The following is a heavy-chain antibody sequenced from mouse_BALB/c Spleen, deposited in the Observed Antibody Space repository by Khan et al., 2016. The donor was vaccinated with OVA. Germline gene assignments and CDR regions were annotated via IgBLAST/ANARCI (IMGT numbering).Heavy chain of an antibody. V-gene: IGHV3-2*02. CDR3: ARKNYYDYAVDY. CDR2: ISYSGST. Sequence: EVQLQESGPGLVKPSQSLSLTCTVTGYSITSNYAWNWIRQFPGNKLEWMGHISYSGSTSYNPSLKSRISITRDTSKNQFFLQLNSVTTEDTATCYCARKNYYDYAVDYWGQGTSVTVSS. D-gene: IGHD1-1*01. CDR1: GYSITSNYA. J-gene: IGHJ4*01.